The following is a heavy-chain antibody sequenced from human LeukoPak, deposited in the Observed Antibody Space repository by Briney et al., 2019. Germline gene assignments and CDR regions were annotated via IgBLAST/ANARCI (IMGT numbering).Heavy chain of an antibody. J-gene: IGHJ4*02. V-gene: IGHV1-69*04. D-gene: IGHD3-22*01. CDR3: ARAADSSGYYELNYFDY. CDR2: IIPILGIA. Sequence: GSSVKVSCKASGGTFSSYAISWLRQAPGQGLEWMGRIIPILGIANYAQKFQGRVTITADKSTSTAYMELSSLRSEDTAVYYCARAADSSGYYELNYFDYWGQGTLVTVSS. CDR1: GGTFSSYA.